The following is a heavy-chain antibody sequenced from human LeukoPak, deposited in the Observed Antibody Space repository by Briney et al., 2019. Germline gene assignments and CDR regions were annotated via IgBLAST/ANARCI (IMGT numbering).Heavy chain of an antibody. CDR1: GDSISNYY. CDR2: IYTSGNT. J-gene: IGHJ5*02. Sequence: TSSETLSLTCTVSGDSISNYYWSWIRQPAGKGLEWIGRIYTSGNTNYNPSLKSRVTMSVDTSKNQFSLKLSSVTAADTAVYYCASGGRWSRNWFDPWGQGTLVTVSS. D-gene: IGHD6-13*01. V-gene: IGHV4-4*07. CDR3: ASGGRWSRNWFDP.